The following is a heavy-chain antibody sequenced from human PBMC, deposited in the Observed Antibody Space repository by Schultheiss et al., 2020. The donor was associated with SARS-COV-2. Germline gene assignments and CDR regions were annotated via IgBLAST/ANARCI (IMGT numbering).Heavy chain of an antibody. V-gene: IGHV3-48*02. D-gene: IGHD5-18*01. CDR2: ISSSSSTI. J-gene: IGHJ6*02. CDR3: ARAKLDTAMVKVYYYYYGMDV. Sequence: GGSLRLSCAASGFTFSSYSMNWVRQAPGKGLEWVSYISSSSSTIYYADSVKGRFTISRDNAKNSLYLQMNSLRDEDTAVYYCARAKLDTAMVKVYYYYYGMDVWGQGTTVTVSS. CDR1: GFTFSSYS.